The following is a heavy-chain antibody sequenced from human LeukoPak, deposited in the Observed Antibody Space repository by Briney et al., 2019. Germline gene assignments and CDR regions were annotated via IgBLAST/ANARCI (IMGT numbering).Heavy chain of an antibody. CDR2: TSGSSTYI. D-gene: IGHD3-22*01. V-gene: IGHV3-21*01. CDR1: GFTFSSYS. CDR3: ARDSAYYYDSRLQYYFDY. Sequence: GGSLRLSCAASGFTFSSYSMNWVRQAPGKGLEWVSSTSGSSTYIYYADSVKGRFTISRDNAKKSLYLQMNSLRAEDTAVYYCARDSAYYYDSRLQYYFDYWGQGTLVTVSS. J-gene: IGHJ4*02.